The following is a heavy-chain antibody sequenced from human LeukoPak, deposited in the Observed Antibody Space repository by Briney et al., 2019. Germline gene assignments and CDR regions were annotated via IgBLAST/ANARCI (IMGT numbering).Heavy chain of an antibody. V-gene: IGHV4-59*01. CDR2: IYYSGST. CDR3: ARDIGRSWFDP. Sequence: SETLSLTCTVSGGPISSYYWSWIRQPPGKGLEWIGYIYYSGSTNYNPSLKSRVTISVDTSKNQLSLKLSSVTAADTAVYYCARDIGRSWFDPWGQGTLVTVSS. D-gene: IGHD1-26*01. CDR1: GGPISSYY. J-gene: IGHJ5*02.